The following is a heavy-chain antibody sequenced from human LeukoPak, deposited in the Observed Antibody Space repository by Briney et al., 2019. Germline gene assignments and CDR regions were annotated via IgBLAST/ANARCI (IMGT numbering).Heavy chain of an antibody. V-gene: IGHV3-48*01. CDR2: ISSGSTTI. D-gene: IGHD6-19*01. Sequence: PGGSLRLSCATSGFTLSSYSMNWVRQAPGKGLEWVSYISSGSTTIYYADSVKGRFSISRDNAKNSLYLQMNSLRAEDTAVYYCARDVEQWLVRVSYFDYWGQGTLVTVSS. CDR3: ARDVEQWLVRVSYFDY. CDR1: GFTLSSYS. J-gene: IGHJ4*02.